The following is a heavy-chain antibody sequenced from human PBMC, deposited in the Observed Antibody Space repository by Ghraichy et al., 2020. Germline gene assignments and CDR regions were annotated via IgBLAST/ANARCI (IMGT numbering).Heavy chain of an antibody. D-gene: IGHD3-10*01. J-gene: IGHJ6*02. CDR2: IRSKSAGGTL. V-gene: IGHV3-15*01. CDR1: GFTFNNDW. Sequence: GGSLRLSCAASGFTFNNDWMSWVRQAPGKGLEWVGRIRSKSAGGTLDYAAPVKGRFTISRDDSKNTVYLQMNSLKTEDTAIYYCSRAVRKNYYYYYVVDVWGQGTTGTVSS. CDR3: SRAVRKNYYYYYVVDV.